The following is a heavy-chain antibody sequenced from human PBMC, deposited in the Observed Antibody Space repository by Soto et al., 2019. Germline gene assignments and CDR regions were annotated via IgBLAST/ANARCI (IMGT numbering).Heavy chain of an antibody. Sequence: GAGPTLVNPTQTLTLTCTFSGFSLSTADVGVGWIRQPPGKALDWLAVIYWDDDKRYSPSLKSRLTITKDTSKNQVLLTMTNMDPVDTATYFCARSKYSISSFDYWGQGALVTVSS. D-gene: IGHD6-6*01. J-gene: IGHJ4*02. CDR3: ARSKYSISSFDY. CDR1: GFSLSTADVG. V-gene: IGHV2-5*02. CDR2: IYWDDDK.